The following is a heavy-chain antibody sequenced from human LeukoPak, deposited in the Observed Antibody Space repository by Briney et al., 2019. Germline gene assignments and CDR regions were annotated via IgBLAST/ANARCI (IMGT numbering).Heavy chain of an antibody. CDR2: IYYSGST. CDR1: GGSISSSSYY. D-gene: IGHD2-21*02. J-gene: IGHJ4*02. Sequence: SETLSLTCTVSGGSISSSSYYWGWIRQPPGKGLEWIGSIYYSGSTYYNPSLKSRVTISVDTSKNQFSLKLSSVTAADTAVYYCARACGGDCYSDLDYWGQGTLVTVSS. V-gene: IGHV4-39*07. CDR3: ARACGGDCYSDLDY.